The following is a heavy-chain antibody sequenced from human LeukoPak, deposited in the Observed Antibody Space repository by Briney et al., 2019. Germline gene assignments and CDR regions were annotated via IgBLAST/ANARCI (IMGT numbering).Heavy chain of an antibody. CDR2: INYSGST. CDR3: ARDDSSGYFSTIDY. D-gene: IGHD3-22*01. V-gene: IGHV4-34*01. CDR1: GGSFSGYY. J-gene: IGHJ4*02. Sequence: PSETLSLTCAVYGGSFSGYYWSWIRQPPGKGLEWIGEINYSGSTNYNPSLKSRVTISVDTSKNQFSLKLSSVTAADTAVYYCARDDSSGYFSTIDYWGQGTLVTVSS.